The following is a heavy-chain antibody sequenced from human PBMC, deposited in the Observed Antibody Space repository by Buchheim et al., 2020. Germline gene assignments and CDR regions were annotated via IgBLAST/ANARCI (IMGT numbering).Heavy chain of an antibody. V-gene: IGHV4-34*01. CDR3: ARGSRMGLYYYYMDV. Sequence: QVQLQQWGAGLLKPSETLSLTCAVYGGSFSGYYWSWIRQPPGKGLEWIGEINHSGSTNYNPSLKSRVTISVDTSKNQFSLKVSSVTAADTAVYYCARGSRMGLYYYYMDVWGKGTT. D-gene: IGHD6-13*01. J-gene: IGHJ6*03. CDR1: GGSFSGYY. CDR2: INHSGST.